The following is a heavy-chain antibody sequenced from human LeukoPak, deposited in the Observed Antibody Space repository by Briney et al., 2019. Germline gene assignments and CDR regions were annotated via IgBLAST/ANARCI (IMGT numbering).Heavy chain of an antibody. Sequence: EGSLRLSCAASGFPLSSYSINWFRQAPGKGLEWVAYISASGSNIYYVDSVKGRFTVSRDNPKSSLFLQMNSPRAEDTAVYYCARVKGSYFDYWGQGALVTVSS. D-gene: IGHD2-15*01. V-gene: IGHV3-48*01. J-gene: IGHJ4*02. CDR2: ISASGSNI. CDR3: ARVKGSYFDY. CDR1: GFPLSSYS.